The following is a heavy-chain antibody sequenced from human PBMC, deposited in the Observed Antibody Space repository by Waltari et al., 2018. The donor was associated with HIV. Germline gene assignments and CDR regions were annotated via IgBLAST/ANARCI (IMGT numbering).Heavy chain of an antibody. J-gene: IGHJ4*02. V-gene: IGHV1-3*01. CDR1: GYTFTSYA. D-gene: IGHD3-22*01. CDR3: ARDRDYYDSSGYAY. CDR2: INAGNGNT. Sequence: QVQLVQSGAEVKKPGASVKVSCKASGYTFTSYAMHWVRQAPGQRLEWMGWINAGNGNTKYSQKCQGRVTITRDTSASTAYMELSSLRSEDTAVYYCARDRDYYDSSGYAYWGQGTLVTVSS.